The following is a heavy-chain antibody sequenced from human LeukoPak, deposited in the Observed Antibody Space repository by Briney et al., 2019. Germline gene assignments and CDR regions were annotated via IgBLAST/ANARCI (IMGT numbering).Heavy chain of an antibody. CDR1: GFTFSSYS. J-gene: IGHJ5*02. V-gene: IGHV3-21*01. CDR3: AKSPAIVVVFWFDP. CDR2: ITTTSYI. Sequence: GGSLRLSCAASGFTFSSYSMNWVRQAPGKGLEWVSSITTTSYIYYADSVKGRFAISRDNAKRSLYLQMNSLRAEDTAVYYCAKSPAIVVVFWFDPWGQGTLVTVSS. D-gene: IGHD3-22*01.